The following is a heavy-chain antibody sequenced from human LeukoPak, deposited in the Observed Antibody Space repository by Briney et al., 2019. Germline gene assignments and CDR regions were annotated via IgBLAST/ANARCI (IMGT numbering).Heavy chain of an antibody. CDR2: IKEDGSVK. CDR1: GFAFSSSW. CDR3: ARDSSGALDF. J-gene: IGHJ4*02. Sequence: GGSLRLSCSASGFAFSSSWMGWFRQAPGTGLEWLANIKEDGSVKQYVDSVNGRVTISRDNAKNSLYQQMNSLRTEDTALYYCARDSSGALDFWGQGTLVTVSP. D-gene: IGHD7-27*01. V-gene: IGHV3-7*01.